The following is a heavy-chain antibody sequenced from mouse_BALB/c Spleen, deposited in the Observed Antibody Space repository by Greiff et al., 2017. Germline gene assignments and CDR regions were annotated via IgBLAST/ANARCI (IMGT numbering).Heavy chain of an antibody. D-gene: IGHD1-1*01. CDR3: ARSSYYGSSLYAMDY. CDR2: IYWDDDK. Sequence: QVTLKESGPGILQPSQTLSLTCSFSGFSLSTSGMGVSWIRQPSGKGLEWLAHIYWDDDKRYNPSLKSRLTISKDTSRNQVFLKITSVDTAATATYYCARSSYYGSSLYAMDYWGQGTSVTVSS. J-gene: IGHJ4*01. CDR1: GFSLSTSGMG. V-gene: IGHV8-12*01.